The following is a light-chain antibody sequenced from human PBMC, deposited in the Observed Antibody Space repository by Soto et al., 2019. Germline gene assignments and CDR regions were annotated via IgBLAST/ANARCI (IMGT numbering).Light chain of an antibody. Sequence: QSVLSQPASVSGSPGQSLTISCTGTSSDVGDYNYVSWYQHHPGKAPKLMIYDVTDRPSGVSNRFSGSKSGNTASLTISGLQAEDEADYYCSSYTSSSTLYVFGTGTKLTVL. J-gene: IGLJ1*01. CDR2: DVT. CDR1: SSDVGDYNY. CDR3: SSYTSSSTLYV. V-gene: IGLV2-14*03.